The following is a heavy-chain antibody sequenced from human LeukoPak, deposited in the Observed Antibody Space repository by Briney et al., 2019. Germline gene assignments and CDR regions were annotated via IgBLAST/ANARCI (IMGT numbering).Heavy chain of an antibody. CDR3: ARNSENTNGWYGEFDP. J-gene: IGHJ5*02. D-gene: IGHD6-19*01. V-gene: IGHV5-51*01. CDR2: IGPGDSDV. Sequence: AGESLKIFCWGSGYSFSTYWIGWVRQMPGKGLEWMGMIGPGDSDVRYSPSFQGQVTISADKSISTAYLQWSSLKASDTAMYYCARNSENTNGWYGEFDPWGQGTLVTVSP. CDR1: GYSFSTYW.